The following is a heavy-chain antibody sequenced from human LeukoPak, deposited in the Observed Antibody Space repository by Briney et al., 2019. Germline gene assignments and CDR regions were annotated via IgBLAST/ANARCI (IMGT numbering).Heavy chain of an antibody. V-gene: IGHV3-7*03. J-gene: IGHJ6*02. CDR3: ARNNGMDV. Sequence: GGSLRLSCAASGFALTSHWMTWVRQVPGRGPEWVANVNRDGSETYYLDSVKGRFTISKDNAKNSLYLQMNSLRAEDTALYHCARNNGMDVWGQGTTVIVSS. CDR2: VNRDGSET. CDR1: GFALTSHW.